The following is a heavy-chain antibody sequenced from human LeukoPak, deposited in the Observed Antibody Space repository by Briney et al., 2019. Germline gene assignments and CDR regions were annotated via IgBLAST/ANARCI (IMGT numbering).Heavy chain of an antibody. Sequence: ASVKVSCKASGYTFTSYGISWVRQAPGQGLEWMGWISAYNGNTNYAQKLQGRVTMTRDTSISTAYMELSRLRSDDTAVYYCARSVGATPSGPAYYFDYWGQGTLVTVSS. V-gene: IGHV1-18*01. CDR2: ISAYNGNT. D-gene: IGHD1-26*01. CDR1: GYTFTSYG. J-gene: IGHJ4*02. CDR3: ARSVGATPSGPAYYFDY.